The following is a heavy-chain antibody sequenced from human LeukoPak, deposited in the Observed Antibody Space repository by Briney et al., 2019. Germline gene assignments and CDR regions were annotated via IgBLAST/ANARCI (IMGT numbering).Heavy chain of an antibody. Sequence: SETLSLICTVSGGSISSYYWSWIRQPPGKGLEWIGYIYYSGSTNYNPSLKSRVTISVDTSKNQFSLKLSSVTAADTAVYYCARDQQLVRGFDPWGQGTLVTVSS. V-gene: IGHV4-59*01. J-gene: IGHJ5*02. CDR3: ARDQQLVRGFDP. CDR1: GGSISSYY. CDR2: IYYSGST. D-gene: IGHD6-6*01.